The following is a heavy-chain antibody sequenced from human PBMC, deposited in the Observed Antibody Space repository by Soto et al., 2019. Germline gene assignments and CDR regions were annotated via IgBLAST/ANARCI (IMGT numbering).Heavy chain of an antibody. D-gene: IGHD2-2*02. V-gene: IGHV4-59*01. Sequence: SETLSLTCTVSGDSISSYYWSWIRQPPGKGLEWIGYIYYSGSTNYNPSLKSRVTISVDTSKNQFSLKLSSVTAADTAVYYCARGRRYCSSTSCYTGDIDYWGQGTLVTVSS. CDR3: ARGRRYCSSTSCYTGDIDY. CDR1: GDSISSYY. CDR2: IYYSGST. J-gene: IGHJ4*02.